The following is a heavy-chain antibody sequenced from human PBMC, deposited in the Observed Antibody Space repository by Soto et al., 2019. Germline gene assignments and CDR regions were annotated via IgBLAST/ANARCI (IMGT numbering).Heavy chain of an antibody. V-gene: IGHV4-59*01. J-gene: IGHJ4*02. CDR3: ARVVAATGFDY. CDR1: GGSISSYY. D-gene: IGHD2-15*01. Sequence: PSETLSLTCTVSGGSISSYYWSWIRQPPGKGLEWIGYIYYSGSTNYNPSLKSRVTISVDTSKNQFSLKLSSVTAADTAVYYCARVVAATGFDYWGQGTLVTSPQ. CDR2: IYYSGST.